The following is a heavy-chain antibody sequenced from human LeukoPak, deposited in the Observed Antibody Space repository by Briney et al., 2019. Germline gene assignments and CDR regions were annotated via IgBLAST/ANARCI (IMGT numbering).Heavy chain of an antibody. CDR1: GGSISSSNYY. CDR2: IYYSGNT. D-gene: IGHD3-10*01. J-gene: IGHJ1*01. CDR3: VTTGS. Sequence: SETLSLTCTVSGGSISSSNYYWGWSRQPPGKGLEWIGSIYYSGNTYYNPSLKSRVTISVDTSKNQFSLRLSAVTAADTAMYYCVTTGSWGQGTLVTVSS. V-gene: IGHV4-39*01.